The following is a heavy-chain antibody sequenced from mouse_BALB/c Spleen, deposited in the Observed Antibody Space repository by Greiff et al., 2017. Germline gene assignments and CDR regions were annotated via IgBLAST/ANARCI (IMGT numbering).Heavy chain of an antibody. CDR2: ISSGSSTI. D-gene: IGHD2-14*01. Sequence: EVQRVESGGGLVQPGGSRKLSCAASGFTFSSFGMHWVRQAPEKGLEWVAYISSGSSTIYYADTVKGRFTISRDNPKNTLFLQMTSLRSEDTAMYYCAGERYDAWFAYWGQGTLVTVSA. CDR3: AGERYDAWFAY. V-gene: IGHV5-17*02. CDR1: GFTFSSFG. J-gene: IGHJ3*01.